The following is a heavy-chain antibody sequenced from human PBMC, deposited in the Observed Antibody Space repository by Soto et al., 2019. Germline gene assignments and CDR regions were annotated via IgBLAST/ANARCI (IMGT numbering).Heavy chain of an antibody. CDR3: ARVNGYSYGIDY. CDR2: INSDGSST. CDR1: GFTFSSYW. V-gene: IGHV3-74*01. Sequence: PGGSLRLSCAASGFTFSSYWMHWVRHAPGKGLVWVSRINSDGSSTSYADSVKGRFTISRDNAKNTLYLQMNSLRAEDTAVYYCARVNGYSYGIDYWGQGTLVTVSS. J-gene: IGHJ4*02. D-gene: IGHD5-18*01.